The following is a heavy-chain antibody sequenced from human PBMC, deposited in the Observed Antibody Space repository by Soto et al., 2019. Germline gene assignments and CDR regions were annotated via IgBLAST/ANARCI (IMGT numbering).Heavy chain of an antibody. V-gene: IGHV3-23*01. CDR2: ISGSGGST. CDR1: GFTFSSYA. D-gene: IGHD3-3*01. CDR3: AKDKNFWTRGDWFDP. J-gene: IGHJ5*02. Sequence: GGSLRLSCAASGFTFSSYAMSWVRQAPGKGLEWVSAISGSGGSTYYADSVKGRFTISRDNSKNTLYLQMNSLRAEDTAVYYCAKDKNFWTRGDWFDPWGQGTLVTVSS.